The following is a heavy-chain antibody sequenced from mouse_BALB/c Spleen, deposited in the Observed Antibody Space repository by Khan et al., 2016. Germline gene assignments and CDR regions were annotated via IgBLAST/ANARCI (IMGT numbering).Heavy chain of an antibody. CDR1: GYSITSDYA. V-gene: IGHV3-2*02. J-gene: IGHJ2*01. Sequence: QLEESGPGLVKPSQSLSLTCTVSGYSITSDYAWNWIRQFPGNKLEWMGYISYSGSTSYNPSLKSRISITRDTSKNQFFLQLNSVTTEDTATSYCARSIMANWGQGTTLTVSS. CDR2: ISYSGST. CDR3: ARSIMAN.